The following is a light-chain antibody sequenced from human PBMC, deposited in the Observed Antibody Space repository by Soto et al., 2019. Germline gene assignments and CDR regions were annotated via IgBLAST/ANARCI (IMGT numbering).Light chain of an antibody. V-gene: IGLV2-8*01. J-gene: IGLJ2*01. CDR3: SSYVGSNNLVV. Sequence: QSALTQPPSASGSPGQSVTISCTGTGSDVGAYNFVSWYQHHPGKAPQALIYEVYKRPSGVPDRFSGSKSGNTASLTVSGLQTEDEADYYCSSYVGSNNLVVFGGGTQLTVL. CDR2: EVY. CDR1: GSDVGAYNF.